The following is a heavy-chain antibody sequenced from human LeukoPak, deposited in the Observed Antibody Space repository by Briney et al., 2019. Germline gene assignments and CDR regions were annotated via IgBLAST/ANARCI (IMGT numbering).Heavy chain of an antibody. V-gene: IGHV1-2*02. CDR2: INPNSGGT. Sequence: ASVKVSCKASGYTFTVYYLHWVRQAPGQGLEWMGWINPNSGGTNYSQKFEGRLTMTRDTSTSTAYLELTRLRYDDTAVYFCARDGGSPPHWGQGTLVTVSS. CDR3: ARDGGSPPH. CDR1: GYTFTVYY. J-gene: IGHJ4*02. D-gene: IGHD1-26*01.